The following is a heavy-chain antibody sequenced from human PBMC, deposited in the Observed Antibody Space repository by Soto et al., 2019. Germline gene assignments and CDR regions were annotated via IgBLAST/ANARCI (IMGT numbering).Heavy chain of an antibody. CDR3: TTDDTSGYYFQY. Sequence: EVQLVESGGDLIKPGGSLRLSCAASNFTFHYAWMSWVRQAPGKGLEWVGRIKATAYGGTTDYAAPVKGRFTISRDDSKDMLYLQMNSLRSEDTATYFCTTDDTSGYYFQYWGQGTLVTVSS. CDR1: NFTFHYAW. J-gene: IGHJ4*02. V-gene: IGHV3-15*01. CDR2: IKATAYGGTT. D-gene: IGHD3-22*01.